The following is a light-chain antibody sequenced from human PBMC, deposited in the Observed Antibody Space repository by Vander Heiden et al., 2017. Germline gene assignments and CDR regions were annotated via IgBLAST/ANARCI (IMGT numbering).Light chain of an antibody. CDR3: HAWDSSTAV. CDR2: QDS. J-gene: IGLJ2*01. Sequence: SFELPPPSSVSVSPGQTASITCSGDKLGDKYACWYQQKPGQSPVLVIYQDSKRPSGIPERFSGSNSGNTATLTIIGTQAMDEADYYCHAWDSSTAVFGGGTKLTVL. V-gene: IGLV3-1*01. CDR1: KLGDKY.